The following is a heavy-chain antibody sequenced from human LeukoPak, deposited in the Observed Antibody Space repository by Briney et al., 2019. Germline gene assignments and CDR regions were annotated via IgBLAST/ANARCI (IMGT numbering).Heavy chain of an antibody. Sequence: PGGSLRLSCAASGFTFSSYSMNWVRQAPGKGLEWVSSISSSSSYIYYADSVKGRFTISRDNAKNSLYLQMNSLRAEDTAVYYCARAPNEGQWLVLALYYFDYWGQGTLVTVSS. CDR1: GFTFSSYS. CDR3: ARAPNEGQWLVLALYYFDY. J-gene: IGHJ4*02. CDR2: ISSSSSYI. D-gene: IGHD6-19*01. V-gene: IGHV3-21*01.